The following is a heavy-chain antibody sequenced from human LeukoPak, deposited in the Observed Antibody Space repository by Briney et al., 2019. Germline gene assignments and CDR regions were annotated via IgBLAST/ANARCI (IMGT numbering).Heavy chain of an antibody. CDR2: ISASSDYT. J-gene: IGHJ4*02. Sequence: GGSLRLPCAASGFNFTAYGMNWVRLAPGKGLEWVSSISASSDYTYYADSVTGRFTISRDNAKNSLYLQMNSLRAEDTAVYYCAQLKLGTQDYWGQGTLVTVSS. V-gene: IGHV3-21*01. CDR3: AQLKLGTQDY. D-gene: IGHD7-27*01. CDR1: GFNFTAYG.